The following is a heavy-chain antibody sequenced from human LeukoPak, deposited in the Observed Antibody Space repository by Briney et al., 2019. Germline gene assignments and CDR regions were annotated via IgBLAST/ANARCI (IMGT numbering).Heavy chain of an antibody. J-gene: IGHJ5*02. CDR1: GGSIGSTGSY. V-gene: IGHV4-39*01. Sequence: PTHSLSLTCTVLGGSIGSTGSYSGWLRQPPWKGLGWTRSIYYSGSTYYNPSLKIRVTISVDTSKNQFSLKLSSVTAADTAVYYCARAGATHYPNWFDPGGQGTLVTVSA. CDR2: IYYSGST. CDR3: ARAGATHYPNWFDP. D-gene: IGHD6-25*01.